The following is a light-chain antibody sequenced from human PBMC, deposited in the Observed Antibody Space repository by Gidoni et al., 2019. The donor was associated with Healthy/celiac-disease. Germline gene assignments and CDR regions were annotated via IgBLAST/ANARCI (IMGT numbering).Light chain of an antibody. CDR2: LGS. Sequence: DIVMTQSPLSLPVTPGEPASISCRSSESLLHSNGYNYLDRYLQKPGQSPKLLIYLGSNRASGVPDRFSGSGSGTDFTLKISRVEAEDVGVYYCMQALQTPIFTFGPGTKVDIK. CDR1: ESLLHSNGYNY. V-gene: IGKV2-28*01. CDR3: MQALQTPIFT. J-gene: IGKJ3*01.